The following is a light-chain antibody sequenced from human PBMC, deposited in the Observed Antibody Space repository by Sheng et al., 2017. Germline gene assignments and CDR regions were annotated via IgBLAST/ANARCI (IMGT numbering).Light chain of an antibody. CDR2: KAS. J-gene: IGKJ1*01. Sequence: DIQMTQSPSTLSASLGDRVTITCRASQSISSWLAWYQQQPGKAPKLLIYKASSLGTGVPSRFSGSGSETEFTLTISSLQPDDFAIYYCQQYNTYSRTFGQGTKVEI. CDR3: QQYNTYSRT. V-gene: IGKV1-5*03. CDR1: QSISSW.